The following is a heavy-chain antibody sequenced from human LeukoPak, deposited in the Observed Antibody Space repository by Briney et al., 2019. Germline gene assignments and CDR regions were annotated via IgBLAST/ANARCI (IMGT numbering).Heavy chain of an antibody. J-gene: IGHJ5*02. CDR2: INPNSDGT. Sequence: GASVKVSCKASGYTFTGYYMHWVRQAPGQGLEWMGWINPNSDGTNYAQKFQGRVTMTRDTSISTAYMELSRLRSDDTAVYYCAREVVEGITMIVVVTDQYNWFDPWGQGTLVTVSS. CDR1: GYTFTGYY. V-gene: IGHV1-2*02. D-gene: IGHD3-22*01. CDR3: AREVVEGITMIVVVTDQYNWFDP.